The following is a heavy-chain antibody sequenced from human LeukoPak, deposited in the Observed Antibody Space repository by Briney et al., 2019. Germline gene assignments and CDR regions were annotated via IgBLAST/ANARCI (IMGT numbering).Heavy chain of an antibody. CDR1: GGTFSSYA. CDR3: ASIPWSSSSEFFDY. D-gene: IGHD6-6*01. J-gene: IGHJ4*02. V-gene: IGHV1-69*06. CDR2: LIPLFGTA. Sequence: ASVKVSCKASGGTFSSYAISWVRQAPGQGLEWMGGLIPLFGTAHSAQKFQDKVTITADKSTNIAYMELTSLTSDDTAVYYCASIPWSSSSEFFDYWGQGTLVTVSS.